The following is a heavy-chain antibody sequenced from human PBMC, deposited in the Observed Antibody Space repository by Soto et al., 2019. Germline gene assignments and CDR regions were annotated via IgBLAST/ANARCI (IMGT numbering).Heavy chain of an antibody. D-gene: IGHD6-13*01. Sequence: SETLSLTCAVYGGSFSGYYWSWIRQPPGKGLEWIGEINHSGSTNYNPSLKSRVTISVDTSKNQFSLKLSSVTAADTAVYYCARDRRYSSSWYYYYYAMDVWGQGTTVTVSS. CDR3: ARDRRYSSSWYYYYYAMDV. J-gene: IGHJ6*02. V-gene: IGHV4-34*01. CDR2: INHSGST. CDR1: GGSFSGYY.